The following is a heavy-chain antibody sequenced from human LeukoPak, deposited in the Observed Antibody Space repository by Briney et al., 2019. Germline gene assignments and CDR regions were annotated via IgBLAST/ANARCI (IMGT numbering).Heavy chain of an antibody. CDR3: AKMGPLLGIPAAIGKYYFDY. J-gene: IGHJ4*02. V-gene: IGHV4-31*03. CDR1: GGSISSGGYC. CDR2: IYYSGRT. D-gene: IGHD2-2*01. Sequence: SPTLCLTCTVSGGSISSGGYCWSWNRQHPGKGLEWIVYIYYSGRTYYNPSLKSRVTISVDTSKSQFSLKLSSVTAADTAVYYCAKMGPLLGIPAAIGKYYFDYWGQGTLVTVSS.